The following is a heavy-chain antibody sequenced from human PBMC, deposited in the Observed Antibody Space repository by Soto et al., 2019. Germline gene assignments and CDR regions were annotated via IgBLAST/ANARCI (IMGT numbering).Heavy chain of an antibody. CDR3: TTDPVATISRVPY. J-gene: IGHJ4*02. Sequence: GGSLRLSCAASGFTFSNAWMSWVRQAPGKGLEWVGRIKSKTDGGTTDYAAPVKGRFTISRDDSKNTLYLQMNSLKTEDTAVYYCTTDPVATISRVPYWGQGTLVTVSS. CDR1: GFTFSNAW. V-gene: IGHV3-15*01. CDR2: IKSKTDGGTT. D-gene: IGHD5-12*01.